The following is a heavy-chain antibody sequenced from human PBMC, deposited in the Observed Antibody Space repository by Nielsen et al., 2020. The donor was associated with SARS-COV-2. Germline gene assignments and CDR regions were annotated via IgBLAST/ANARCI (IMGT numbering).Heavy chain of an antibody. CDR2: IYYSGST. J-gene: IGHJ4*02. Sequence: GSLRLSCAVYGGSFSGYYWSWIRQPPGKGLEWIGSIYYSGSTYYNPSLKSRVTISVDTSKNQFSLKLSSATAADTAVYYCAKVGATFDYWGQGTLVTVSS. V-gene: IGHV4-34*01. CDR3: AKVGATFDY. D-gene: IGHD1-26*01. CDR1: GGSFSGYY.